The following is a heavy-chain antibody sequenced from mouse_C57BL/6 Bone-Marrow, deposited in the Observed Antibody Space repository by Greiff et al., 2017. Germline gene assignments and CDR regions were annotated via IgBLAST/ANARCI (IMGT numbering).Heavy chain of an antibody. CDR1: GYTFTDYE. J-gene: IGHJ2*01. CDR2: IDPETGGT. V-gene: IGHV1-15*01. D-gene: IGHD1-1*01. CDR3: TRGIYYGSSPDY. Sequence: VQLQQSGAELVRPGASVTLSCKASGYTFTDYEMHWVKQTPVHGLEWIGAIDPETGGTAYNQKFKGKAILTADKSSSTAYMELRSLTSEDSAVYYDTRGIYYGSSPDYWGQGTTLTVSS.